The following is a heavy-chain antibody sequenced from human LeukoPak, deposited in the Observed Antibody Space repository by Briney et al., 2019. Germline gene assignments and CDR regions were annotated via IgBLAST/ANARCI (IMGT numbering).Heavy chain of an antibody. CDR2: MNPNSGNT. CDR3: ARGAAPRGYYYYMDV. Sequence: ASVKVSCKASGYTFTSYDINWVRQATGQGLEWMGWMNPNSGNTGYAQKFQGRVTITRNTSISTAYMELSSLRSEDTAVYYCARGAAPRGYYYYMDVWGKGTMVTVSS. J-gene: IGHJ6*03. CDR1: GYTFTSYD. V-gene: IGHV1-8*03. D-gene: IGHD3-10*01.